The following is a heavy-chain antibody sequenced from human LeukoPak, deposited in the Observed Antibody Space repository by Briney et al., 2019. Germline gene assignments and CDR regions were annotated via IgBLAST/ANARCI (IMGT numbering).Heavy chain of an antibody. Sequence: SATLSLTCTVSGGSIDTYYWSWIRQSPGKGLEWIAYIYYGGTNYNPSLKSRVTISVDTSKNQFSLNLRSGTAADTAVYYCARGDGYNSGYFEYWGQGTLVTVSS. V-gene: IGHV4-59*01. J-gene: IGHJ4*02. D-gene: IGHD5-24*01. CDR1: GGSIDTYY. CDR2: IYYGGT. CDR3: ARGDGYNSGYFEY.